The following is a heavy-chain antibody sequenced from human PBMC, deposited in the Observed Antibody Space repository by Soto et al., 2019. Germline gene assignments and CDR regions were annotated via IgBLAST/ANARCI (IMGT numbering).Heavy chain of an antibody. D-gene: IGHD2-15*01. CDR2: IYYSGST. Sequence: KTSETLSLTCTVSGGSISISGYYWVLIRQPPGKGLEWIASIYYSGSTYYNPSLKSRVTIYGDTSKNQFSLKLSSVTAADTAVYYCARELGYCSGGNCYSLNAFDIWGQGTMVTVSS. J-gene: IGHJ3*02. CDR1: GGSISISGYY. V-gene: IGHV4-39*01. CDR3: ARELGYCSGGNCYSLNAFDI.